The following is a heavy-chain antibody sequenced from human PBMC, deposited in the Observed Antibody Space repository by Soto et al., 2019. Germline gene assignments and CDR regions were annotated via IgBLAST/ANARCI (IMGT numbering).Heavy chain of an antibody. D-gene: IGHD6-19*01. Sequence: QLQLQESGPGLVKPSETLSLTCTVSGGSISSSSYYWGWIRQPPGKGLEWIGSIYYSGSTYYNPSLKSRVTISVDTSKNQFSLKLSSVTAADTAVYYCARHAYSSGWYYPPIYWGQGTLVTVSS. V-gene: IGHV4-39*01. J-gene: IGHJ4*02. CDR3: ARHAYSSGWYYPPIY. CDR2: IYYSGST. CDR1: GGSISSSSYY.